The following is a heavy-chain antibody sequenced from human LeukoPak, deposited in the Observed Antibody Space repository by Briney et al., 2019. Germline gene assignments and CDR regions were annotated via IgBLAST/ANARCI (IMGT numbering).Heavy chain of an antibody. Sequence: PSETLSLTCTVSGYSVSSGYYWGWIRQPPGKGLEWVGSIYTSGSTNYNPSLKSRVTMSVDTSKNQFSLKLSSVTAADTAVYYCAIDYYDSSGYHSDDYWGQGTLVTVSS. CDR2: IYTSGST. J-gene: IGHJ4*02. CDR3: AIDYYDSSGYHSDDY. D-gene: IGHD3-22*01. CDR1: GYSVSSGYY. V-gene: IGHV4-38-2*02.